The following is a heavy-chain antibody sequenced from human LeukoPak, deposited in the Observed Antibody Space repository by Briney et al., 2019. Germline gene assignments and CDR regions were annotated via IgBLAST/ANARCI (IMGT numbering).Heavy chain of an antibody. CDR1: GYSFTSQW. CDR2: IYPANSDT. V-gene: IGHV5-51*01. CDR3: STRAFSDTSPVA. Sequence: GESLKISCIHSGYSFTSQWIGWVRQLPGKDLEWMGIIYPANSDTVYTPSFQGQVTISADKSTDTVFLQWRSLKASDTAMYYCSTRAFSDTSPVAWGQGTLVTVSS. J-gene: IGHJ5*02. D-gene: IGHD3-3*02.